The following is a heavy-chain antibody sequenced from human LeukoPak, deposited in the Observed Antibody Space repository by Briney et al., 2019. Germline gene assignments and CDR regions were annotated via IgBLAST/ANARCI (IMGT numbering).Heavy chain of an antibody. D-gene: IGHD3-22*01. V-gene: IGHV4-39*01. CDR3: ARHHGPYESSDSWDY. CDR2: VYYSGNT. Sequence: SETLSLTCTVSGGSISSSSYYWGWIRQPPGKGLEWIGSVYYSGNTHYNPSLKSRVTISVQTSRNQFSLKLSSVTAADTAVYYCARHHGPYESSDSWDYWGQGTLLTVSS. J-gene: IGHJ4*02. CDR1: GGSISSSSYY.